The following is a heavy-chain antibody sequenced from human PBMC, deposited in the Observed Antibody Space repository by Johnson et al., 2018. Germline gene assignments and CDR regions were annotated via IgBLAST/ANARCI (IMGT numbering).Heavy chain of an antibody. J-gene: IGHJ6*02. CDR1: GFTFSNAW. CDR3: TTAKVVTGMDV. V-gene: IGHV3-15*01. CDR2: IQSKTEGGTT. D-gene: IGHD2-21*02. Sequence: VQLVESGGGLVKPGGSXRLSCAASGFTFSNAWMSWVRQATGKGLEWVGRIQSKTEGGTTDCAAPVKGRFTISRDDSKNTLYLQMNSLKTEDTAVYYCTTAKVVTGMDVWGQGTTVTVSS.